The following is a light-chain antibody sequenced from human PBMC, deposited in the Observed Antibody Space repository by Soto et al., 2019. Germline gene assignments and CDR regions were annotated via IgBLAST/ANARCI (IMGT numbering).Light chain of an antibody. J-gene: IGKJ1*01. CDR2: GAS. CDR3: QQYNNWPPDRT. Sequence: EIVMTQSPATLSVSPGERATLSCRASQSVGSNLAWYQQRPGQAPRLLIYGASTRATGVPARFSGSGSGTEFTLTISSLQSEDVGIYFCQQYNNWPPDRTFGQGTKVEIK. CDR1: QSVGSN. V-gene: IGKV3-15*01.